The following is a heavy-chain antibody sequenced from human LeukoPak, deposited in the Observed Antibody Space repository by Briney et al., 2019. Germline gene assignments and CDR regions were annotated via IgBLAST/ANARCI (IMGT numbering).Heavy chain of an antibody. Sequence: PGGSLRLSCAASGFTFSNSAMSWVRQAPGKGLEWVSAISGSGARTYYADSVKGRFTISRDNSKNTLYLQMNTLRAEDTAVYYCARDIGSGSHDWGQGTLVTVSS. CDR1: GFTFSNSA. J-gene: IGHJ4*02. CDR3: ARDIGSGSHD. CDR2: ISGSGART. D-gene: IGHD3-10*01. V-gene: IGHV3-23*01.